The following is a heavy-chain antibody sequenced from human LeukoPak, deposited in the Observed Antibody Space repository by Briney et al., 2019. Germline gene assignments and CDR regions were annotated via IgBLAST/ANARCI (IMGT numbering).Heavy chain of an antibody. V-gene: IGHV3-43*02. D-gene: IGHD2-15*01. CDR3: ARDMGGSCPDY. CDR1: GFPFDNYV. Sequence: GGSLRLSCAPSGFPFDNYVMLWARKAQGKGLEGVSMISADGSSTFYADSMKGRFTTSRDNRKNSLYLQLDSLGTEDTALYYCARDMGGSCPDYWGQGTRVTVSS. CDR2: ISADGSST. J-gene: IGHJ4*02.